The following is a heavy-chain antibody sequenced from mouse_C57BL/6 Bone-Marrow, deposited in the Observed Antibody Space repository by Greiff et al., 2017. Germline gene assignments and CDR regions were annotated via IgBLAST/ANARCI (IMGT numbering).Heavy chain of an antibody. CDR3: TGTVGTHWYVDF. Sequence: VQLQQSGAELVRPGASVKLSCTASGFNIKDDYMHWVKQRPEQGLEWIGWIDPENGDTDYASKFQGKATITADTSSTTAYLQLSSLTSEDTAVSYCTGTVGTHWYVDFWGTGTTVTVTS. CDR2: IDPENGDT. CDR1: GFNIKDDY. J-gene: IGHJ1*03. V-gene: IGHV14-4*01. D-gene: IGHD1-1*01.